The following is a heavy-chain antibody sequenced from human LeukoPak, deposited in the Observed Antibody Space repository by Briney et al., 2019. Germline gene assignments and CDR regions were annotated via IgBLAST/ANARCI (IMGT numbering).Heavy chain of an antibody. D-gene: IGHD3-10*01. V-gene: IGHV3-21*01. CDR3: VIEIWVSPGNDAFDI. J-gene: IGHJ3*02. CDR2: ISSSSSYI. CDR1: GFTFSSYS. Sequence: PGGSLRLSCSASGFTFSSYSMNWVRQAPGKGLEWVSSISSSSSYIYYADSVKGRFTISRDNSKNTLYLQMNSLRAEDTALYYCVIEIWVSPGNDAFDIWGQGTMVTVSS.